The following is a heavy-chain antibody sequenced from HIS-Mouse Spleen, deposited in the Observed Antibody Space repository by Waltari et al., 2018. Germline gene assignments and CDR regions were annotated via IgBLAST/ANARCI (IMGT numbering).Heavy chain of an antibody. CDR3: ARGPSGYFDY. D-gene: IGHD3-3*01. V-gene: IGHV3-30-3*01. J-gene: IGHJ4*02. CDR1: GFTFSSFS. Sequence: QEQLVESGGGVVQPGRSLRLSCAASGFTFSSFSMHWVRQAPGKGLEWVAVISYDGSNKYYADSVKGRFTISRDNSKNTLYLQMNSLRAEDTAVYYCARGPSGYFDYWGQGTLVTVSS. CDR2: ISYDGSNK.